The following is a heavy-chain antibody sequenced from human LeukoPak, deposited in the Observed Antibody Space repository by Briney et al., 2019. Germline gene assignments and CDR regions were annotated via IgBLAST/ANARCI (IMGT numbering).Heavy chain of an antibody. J-gene: IGHJ6*03. CDR1: GYTFTSYY. D-gene: IGHD3-10*01. V-gene: IGHV1-46*01. CDR2: INPSGGST. CDR3: ARSPKRDGSGSDRGSRYYYYMDV. Sequence: ASVKVSCKASGYTFTSYYMHWVRQAPGQGLEWMGIINPSGGSTSYAQKFQGRVTMTRDMSTSTVYMELSSLRSEDTAVYYCARSPKRDGSGSDRGSRYYYYMDVWGKGTTVTVSS.